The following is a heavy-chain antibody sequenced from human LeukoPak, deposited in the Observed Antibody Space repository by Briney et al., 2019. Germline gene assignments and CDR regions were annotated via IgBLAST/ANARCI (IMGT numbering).Heavy chain of an antibody. CDR3: ARHGYSYGLDFDY. Sequence: GGSLRLSCAASGFTFSSYWMSWVRQAPGKGLEWVANIKQEGSEKYYVDSVKGRFTISRDNAKNSLYLQMNSLRAEDTAVYYCARHGYSYGLDFDYWGQGTLVTVSS. J-gene: IGHJ4*02. D-gene: IGHD5-18*01. V-gene: IGHV3-7*01. CDR1: GFTFSSYW. CDR2: IKQEGSEK.